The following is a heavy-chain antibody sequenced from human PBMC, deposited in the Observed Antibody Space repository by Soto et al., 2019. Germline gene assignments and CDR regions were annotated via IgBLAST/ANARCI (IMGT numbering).Heavy chain of an antibody. D-gene: IGHD5-12*01. CDR1: GFTVSSNY. Sequence: PGGSLRLSCAASGFTVSSNYMSWVRQAPGKGLEWVSVIYSGGSTYYADSVKGRFTISRDNSKNTLYLQMNSLRAEDTAVYYCASFYSGYNLFDYWGQGTLVTVSS. CDR3: ASFYSGYNLFDY. CDR2: IYSGGST. J-gene: IGHJ4*02. V-gene: IGHV3-66*01.